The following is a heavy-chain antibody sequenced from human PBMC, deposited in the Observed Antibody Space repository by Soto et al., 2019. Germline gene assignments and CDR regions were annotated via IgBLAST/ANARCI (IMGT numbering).Heavy chain of an antibody. Sequence: VKTSETLSLTCTVSGGSILDSTYYWAWIRQSPGKGLEWIGTIFYSGGTFYTPSLKSRVTMSVDTSNNQFSLKLSSVTAADTAVYYCARQASGYYYGWFDPWGQGTLVTVSS. J-gene: IGHJ5*02. D-gene: IGHD3-22*01. CDR2: IFYSGGT. CDR1: GGSILDSTYY. CDR3: ARQASGYYYGWFDP. V-gene: IGHV4-39*01.